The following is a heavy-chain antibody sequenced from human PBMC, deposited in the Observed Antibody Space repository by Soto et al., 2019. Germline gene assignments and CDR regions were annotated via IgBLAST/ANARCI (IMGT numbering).Heavy chain of an antibody. V-gene: IGHV1-3*01. CDR2: ISGDSGNT. CDR1: GYMFTKSA. CDR3: ARDGVAAGNINFDY. Sequence: QVHLVQSGAEVKKPGASVKVSCKASGYMFTKSAMHWVRQAPGQRLEWMGWISGDSGNTKYSPKSQDRVTITRDTSASTAYMELSSLRSEDTALYYCARDGVAAGNINFDYWGQGTLVTVSS. J-gene: IGHJ4*01. D-gene: IGHD6-19*01.